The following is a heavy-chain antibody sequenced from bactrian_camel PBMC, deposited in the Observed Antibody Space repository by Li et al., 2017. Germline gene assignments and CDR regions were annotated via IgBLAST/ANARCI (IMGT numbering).Heavy chain of an antibody. CDR2: LGNDGSI. D-gene: IGHD4*01. CDR3: AAANPTTVSQCTIATLESRAKYSY. Sequence: HVQLVESGGGSVQAGGALRLSCASSEYMHCMGWFRQAPGKEREGVATLGNDGSIDYADSVKGRFTINKDDAKNTLTLQMNSLKPEDTAMYYCAAANPTTVSQCTIATLESRAKYSYWGRGPRSPSP. J-gene: IGHJ4*01. CDR1: EYMHC. V-gene: IGHV3S55*01.